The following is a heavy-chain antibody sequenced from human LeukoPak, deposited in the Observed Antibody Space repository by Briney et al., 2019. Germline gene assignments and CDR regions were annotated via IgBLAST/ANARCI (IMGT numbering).Heavy chain of an antibody. CDR3: ARHISAASRFDY. J-gene: IGHJ4*02. D-gene: IGHD6-13*01. V-gene: IGHV4-59*08. CDR1: GGSLSSYY. CDR2: IFYSGNT. Sequence: PSETLSLTCTVSGGSLSSYYWSWIRQPPGKGLEWIGYIFYSGNTNYNPSLKSRVTISVDTFKNQLSLRLSSVTAADTAVYYCARHISAASRFDYWGQGSLVIVSS.